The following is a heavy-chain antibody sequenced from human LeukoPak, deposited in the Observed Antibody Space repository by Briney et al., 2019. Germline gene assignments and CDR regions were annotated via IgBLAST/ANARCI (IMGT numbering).Heavy chain of an antibody. J-gene: IGHJ5*02. Sequence: ASVKVSCKASGYTFTSYDINWVRQATGQGLEWMGWMNPNSGNTGYAQKFQGRVTMTRNTSISTAYMELSSLRSEDTAVYYCARGSSPDLSSSDNWFDPWGQGTLVTVSS. CDR1: GYTFTSYD. CDR3: ARGSSPDLSSSDNWFDP. V-gene: IGHV1-8*01. D-gene: IGHD6-6*01. CDR2: MNPNSGNT.